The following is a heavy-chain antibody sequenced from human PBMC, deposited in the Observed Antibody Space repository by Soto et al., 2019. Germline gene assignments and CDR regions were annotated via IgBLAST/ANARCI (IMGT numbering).Heavy chain of an antibody. CDR1: GYTFTGYY. D-gene: IGHD2-15*01. Sequence: QVQLVQSGAEVKKPGASVKVSCKASGYTFTGYYMHWVRQAPGQGLEWMGWINPNSGGTNYAQKFQGWVTMTRDTSISTAYMELSRLRSDDTAVYYCARGPRFRYCSGGSCYRNFQEDKFDYWGQGTLVTVSS. J-gene: IGHJ4*02. V-gene: IGHV1-2*04. CDR3: ARGPRFRYCSGGSCYRNFQEDKFDY. CDR2: INPNSGGT.